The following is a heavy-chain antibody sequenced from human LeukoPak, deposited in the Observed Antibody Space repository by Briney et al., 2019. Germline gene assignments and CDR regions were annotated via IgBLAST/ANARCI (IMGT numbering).Heavy chain of an antibody. CDR3: ARDFIAVAAFDY. V-gene: IGHV3-21*01. CDR2: ISSSSSYI. Sequence: PGGSLRLSCAASGFTFSSYSMNWVRQAPGKGLEGVSSISSSSSYIYYADSVKGRFTISRDNAKNSLYLQTNSLRAEDTAVYYCARDFIAVAAFDYWGQGTLVTVSS. J-gene: IGHJ4*02. D-gene: IGHD6-19*01. CDR1: GFTFSSYS.